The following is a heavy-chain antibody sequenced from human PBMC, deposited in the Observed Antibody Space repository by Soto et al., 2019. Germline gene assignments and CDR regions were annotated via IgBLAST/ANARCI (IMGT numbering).Heavy chain of an antibody. D-gene: IGHD6-19*01. V-gene: IGHV1-69*13. CDR2: IVPIFGTA. Sequence: GASVKVSCKASGGTFSSYAISWMRQAPGQGLEWMGGIVPIFGTANYAQKFQGRVTITADESTSTAYMELSSLRSEDTAVYYCARGYDSSGWYLGLNWFDPWGQGTLVTVSS. CDR1: GGTFSSYA. J-gene: IGHJ5*02. CDR3: ARGYDSSGWYLGLNWFDP.